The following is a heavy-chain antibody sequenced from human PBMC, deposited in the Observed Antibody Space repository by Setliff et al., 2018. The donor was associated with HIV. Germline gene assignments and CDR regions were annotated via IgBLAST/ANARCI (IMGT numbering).Heavy chain of an antibody. V-gene: IGHV1-18*01. CDR1: GYIFTTFG. Sequence: GASVKVSCKASGYIFTTFGFSWVRQAPGQGLEWMGWINTQNGNTHYAQRFQGRVTMTRDTSTTTAYTELRSLRSDDTAVYYCARATGAADLWGQGTKVTVSS. CDR2: INTQNGNT. CDR3: ARATGAADL. J-gene: IGHJ5*02. D-gene: IGHD6-13*01.